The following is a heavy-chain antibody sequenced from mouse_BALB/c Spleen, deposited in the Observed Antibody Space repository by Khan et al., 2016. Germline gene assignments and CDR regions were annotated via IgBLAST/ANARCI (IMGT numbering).Heavy chain of an antibody. Sequence: EVQLQESGPSLVKPSQTLSLTCSVTGDSITSGYWNWIRKFPGNKLEYMGYISYSGRTYYNPSLKSRISITRDTSKNQCYLQLNSVTTEDTATYYCARYLYYYGSSYDAKDYWGQGTSVTVSS. CDR2: ISYSGRT. CDR3: ARYLYYYGSSYDAKDY. V-gene: IGHV3-8*02. J-gene: IGHJ4*01. D-gene: IGHD1-1*01. CDR1: GDSITSGY.